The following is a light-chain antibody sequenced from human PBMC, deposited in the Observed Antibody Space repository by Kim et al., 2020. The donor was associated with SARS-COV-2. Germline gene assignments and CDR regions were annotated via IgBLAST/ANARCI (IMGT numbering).Light chain of an antibody. J-gene: IGLJ3*02. V-gene: IGLV2-11*01. CDR2: DVS. CDR1: SCDVGSYND. Sequence: GHSITTSCTETSCDVGSYNDVSWYQQHPGKAPKVMIYDVSKRPSGVPARFSGSKSGNTASLTISGLQAEDEADYYCCSYAGSYTWVFGGGTQLTVL. CDR3: CSYAGSYTWV.